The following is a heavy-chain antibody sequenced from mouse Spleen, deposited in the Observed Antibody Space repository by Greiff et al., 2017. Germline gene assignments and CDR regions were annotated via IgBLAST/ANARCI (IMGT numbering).Heavy chain of an antibody. CDR2: IYTYNGVS. CDR3: SRRAYYYCYDEDDAMDY. D-gene: IGHD2-2*01. CDR1: GYSFTGYS. Sequence: VQLLQSGPELVKPGASVKISCKASGYSFTGYSMHWVQQSPGNILDWIGYIYTYNGVSSYNQKFKGKATLTVDNSSSTAYIDLRNLTSHDSADYYCSRRAYYYCYDEDDAMDYWGQGTSVTVSS. J-gene: IGHJ4*01. V-gene: IGHV1-31*01.